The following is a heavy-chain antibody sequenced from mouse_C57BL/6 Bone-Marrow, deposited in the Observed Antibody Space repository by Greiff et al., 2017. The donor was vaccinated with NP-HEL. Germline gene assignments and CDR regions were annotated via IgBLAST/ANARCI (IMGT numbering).Heavy chain of an antibody. D-gene: IGHD2-2*01. CDR2: ISDGGSYT. Sequence: EVKLVESGGGLVKPGGSLKLSCAASGFTFSSYAMSWVRQTPEKRLEWVATISDGGSYTYYPDNVKGRFTISRDNAKNNLYLQMSHLKSEDTAMYYCARDTWYGYPFAYWGQGTLVTVSA. J-gene: IGHJ3*01. V-gene: IGHV5-4*01. CDR3: ARDTWYGYPFAY. CDR1: GFTFSSYA.